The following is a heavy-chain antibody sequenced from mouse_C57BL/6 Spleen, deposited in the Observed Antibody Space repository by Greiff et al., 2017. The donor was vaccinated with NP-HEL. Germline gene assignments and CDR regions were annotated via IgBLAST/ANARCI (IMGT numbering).Heavy chain of an antibody. V-gene: IGHV1-80*01. CDR3: ASDYYGSSHAMDY. Sequence: QVQLKESGAELVKPGASVKISCKASGYAFSSYWMNWVKQRPGKGLEWIGQIYPGDGDPNYNGKFKGKATLTADKSSSTAYMQLSSLTSEDSAVYFCASDYYGSSHAMDYWGQGTSVTVSS. J-gene: IGHJ4*01. D-gene: IGHD1-1*01. CDR2: IYPGDGDP. CDR1: GYAFSSYW.